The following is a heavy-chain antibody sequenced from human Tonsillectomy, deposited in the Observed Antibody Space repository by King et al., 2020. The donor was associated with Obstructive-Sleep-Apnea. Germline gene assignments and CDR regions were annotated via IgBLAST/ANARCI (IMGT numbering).Heavy chain of an antibody. Sequence: QLVQSGAEVRKPGASVKLSCKASGYTFTSYVLHWVRQAPGQRFEWMGWINPSFGNTKYSQNFQGRVTITRDTSASTAYLALSSLRSEDTARYYCASLRRDYYGMDAWGQGTAVTVSS. CDR1: GYTFTSYV. V-gene: IGHV1-3*01. J-gene: IGHJ6*02. CDR3: ASLRRDYYGMDA. CDR2: INPSFGNT.